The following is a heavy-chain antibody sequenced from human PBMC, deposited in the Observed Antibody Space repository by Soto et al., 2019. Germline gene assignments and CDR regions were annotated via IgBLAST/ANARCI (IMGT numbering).Heavy chain of an antibody. CDR3: ARGGRGSDY. J-gene: IGHJ4*02. CDR1: GFTFSSYW. CDR2: SNIDGSTT. D-gene: IGHD3-10*01. Sequence: EVQLVESGGGLVQPGGSLRLSCAASGFTFSSYWMHWVRQAPGKGLVWVSHSNIDGSTTNYAGSVKGRFTISRDNAKNTLYLQMNSLRDEDTAVYYCARGGRGSDYWGQGTLVTVSS. V-gene: IGHV3-74*01.